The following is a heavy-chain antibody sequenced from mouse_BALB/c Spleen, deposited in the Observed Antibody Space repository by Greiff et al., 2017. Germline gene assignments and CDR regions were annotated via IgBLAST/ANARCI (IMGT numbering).Heavy chain of an antibody. Sequence: EVQLVESGPELVRPGASVKISCKASGYTFTDYNMHWVKQSHGKSLEWIGYIYPYNGGTGYNQKFKSKATLTVDNSSSTAYMELRSLTSEDSAVYYCARGITTATWFAYWGQGTLVTVSA. D-gene: IGHD1-2*01. CDR3: ARGITTATWFAY. J-gene: IGHJ3*01. CDR2: IYPYNGGT. V-gene: IGHV1S29*02. CDR1: GYTFTDYN.